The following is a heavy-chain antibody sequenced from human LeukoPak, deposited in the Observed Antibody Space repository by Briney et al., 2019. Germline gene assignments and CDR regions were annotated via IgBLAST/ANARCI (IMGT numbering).Heavy chain of an antibody. D-gene: IGHD1-26*01. CDR3: AKDLLGGDSGSYYEVGELGMDV. CDR1: GFTFSSYG. V-gene: IGHV3-30*18. Sequence: GGSLRLSCAVSGFTFSSYGMHWVRQAPGKGLEWVAVISYDGSNKYYADSVKGRFTISRDKSKNTLYLQMNSLRAEDTAVYYCAKDLLGGDSGSYYEVGELGMDVWGQGTTVTVSS. CDR2: ISYDGSNK. J-gene: IGHJ6*02.